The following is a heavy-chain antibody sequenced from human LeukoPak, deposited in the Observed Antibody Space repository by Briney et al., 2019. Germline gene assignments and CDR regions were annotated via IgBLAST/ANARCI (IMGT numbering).Heavy chain of an antibody. V-gene: IGHV3-23*01. Sequence: GGSLRLSCAASGFTFSSHAMSWVRQAPGKGLEWVSTISSSGGSTDYADSVKGRFTISRDNAKNSLYLQMNSLRAEDTAVYYCARDPRDYFDYWGQGTLVTVSS. J-gene: IGHJ4*02. CDR3: ARDPRDYFDY. CDR2: ISSSGGST. CDR1: GFTFSSHA.